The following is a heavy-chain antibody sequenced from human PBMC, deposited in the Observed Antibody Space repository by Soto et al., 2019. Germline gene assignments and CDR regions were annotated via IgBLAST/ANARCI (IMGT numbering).Heavy chain of an antibody. D-gene: IGHD3-10*01. Sequence: QVQLQQWGAGLLKPSETQSLTCAVYGGSFSNYYWSWIRQTPGKGLEWIGEINLSVSTNYNPSLKSRVTMSLDTSKNQFSLKLTSVTAADTAVYYCAQGGGSLWSWGQGTLVTVSS. J-gene: IGHJ5*02. CDR2: INLSVST. CDR1: GGSFSNYY. V-gene: IGHV4-34*01. CDR3: AQGGGSLWS.